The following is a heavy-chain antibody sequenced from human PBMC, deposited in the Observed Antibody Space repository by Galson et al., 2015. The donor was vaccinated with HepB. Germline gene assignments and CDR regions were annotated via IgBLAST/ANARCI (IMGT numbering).Heavy chain of an antibody. CDR2: ISAYNGNT. CDR3: ARAGYSSGWYGGGSIDY. D-gene: IGHD6-19*01. V-gene: IGHV1-18*04. J-gene: IGHJ4*02. Sequence: SVKVSCKASGYKFTSYYMHWVRQAPGQGLEWMGWISAYNGNTNYAQKLQGRVTMTTDTSTSTAYMELRSLRSDDTAVYYCARAGYSSGWYGGGSIDYWGQGTLVTVSS. CDR1: GYKFTSYY.